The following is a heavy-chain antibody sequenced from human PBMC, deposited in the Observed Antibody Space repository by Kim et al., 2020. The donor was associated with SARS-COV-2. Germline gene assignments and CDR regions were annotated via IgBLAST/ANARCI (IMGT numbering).Heavy chain of an antibody. J-gene: IGHJ6*02. Sequence: VQGRFTISRDNSKNTVYLQMNSLRAEDTAIYYCVRDPHVSSAYHSFYGMDVWGQGTTVTVSS. V-gene: IGHV3-23*01. CDR3: VRDPHVSSAYHSFYGMDV. D-gene: IGHD2-15*01.